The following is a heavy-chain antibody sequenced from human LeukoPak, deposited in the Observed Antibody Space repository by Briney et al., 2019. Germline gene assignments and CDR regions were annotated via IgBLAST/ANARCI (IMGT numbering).Heavy chain of an antibody. CDR3: ARAPRAAAMFGNAFDI. J-gene: IGHJ3*02. CDR2: INPNSGGT. Sequence: GASVKVSCKASGYTFTGYYMHWVRQAPGHGLEWMGRINPNSGGTNYAQKLQGRVTMTTDTSTSTAYMELRSLRSDDTDVYYCARAPRAAAMFGNAFDIWGQGTMVTVSS. CDR1: GYTFTGYY. D-gene: IGHD2-2*01. V-gene: IGHV1-2*05.